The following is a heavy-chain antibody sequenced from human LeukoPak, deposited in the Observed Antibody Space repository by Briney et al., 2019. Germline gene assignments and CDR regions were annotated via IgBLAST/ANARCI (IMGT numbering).Heavy chain of an antibody. CDR1: GYTFTDYY. D-gene: IGHD4-23*01. CDR2: INPYSGGT. Sequence: ASVNVSCKASGYTFTDYYVHWVRQAPGQGLEWMGWINPYSGGTKYAQKFQGRVTMTGGTSVSTAFMDLSGLGSDDTAVYYCARESTTVVTDFDFWGQGTLVSVSS. J-gene: IGHJ4*02. V-gene: IGHV1-2*02. CDR3: ARESTTVVTDFDF.